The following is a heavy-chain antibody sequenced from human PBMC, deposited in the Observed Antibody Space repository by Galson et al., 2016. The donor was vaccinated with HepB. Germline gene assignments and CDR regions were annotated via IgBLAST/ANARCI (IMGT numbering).Heavy chain of an antibody. D-gene: IGHD5-24*01. CDR3: ARQPQMATVIYWFDP. V-gene: IGHV4-39*01. J-gene: IGHJ5*02. Sequence: RQPPGKGLEWIGSIYYSGSTYYNPSLETRVTISVDTSKNQFSLRLNSVTAADTAVYYCARQPQMATVIYWFDPWGQGTLVTVSS. CDR2: IYYSGST.